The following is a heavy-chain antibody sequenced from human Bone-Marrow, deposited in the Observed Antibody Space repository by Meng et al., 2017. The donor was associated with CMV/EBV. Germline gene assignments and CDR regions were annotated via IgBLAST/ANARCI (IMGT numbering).Heavy chain of an antibody. CDR3: ARGPSEHSAYLDY. Sequence: GGSLRLSCAASGFTFDDYGMSWVRQTTGKGLEWVSATGTHVDTYYADSVKGRFTVSREDAKNSFYLQMNSLRAEDTAVYYCARGPSEHSAYLDYWGQGTLVTVSS. D-gene: IGHD1-14*01. CDR2: TGTHVDT. CDR1: GFTFDDYG. V-gene: IGHV3-13*01. J-gene: IGHJ4*02.